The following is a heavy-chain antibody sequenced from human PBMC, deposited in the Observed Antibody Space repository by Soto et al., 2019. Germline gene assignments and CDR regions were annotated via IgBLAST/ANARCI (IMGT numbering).Heavy chain of an antibody. CDR1: GYTFTSYG. V-gene: IGHV1-18*01. Sequence: QVQLVQSGAEVKKPGASVKVSCKASGYTFTSYGISWVRQAPGQGLEWMGWISAYNGNTNYAQKLQGRVTMTTDTSTSTAYMQLRSLRSDDTAVYYCARAYYDFWSGYYYYYYMDVWGKGTTVTDS. CDR3: ARAYYDFWSGYYYYYYMDV. CDR2: ISAYNGNT. J-gene: IGHJ6*03. D-gene: IGHD3-3*01.